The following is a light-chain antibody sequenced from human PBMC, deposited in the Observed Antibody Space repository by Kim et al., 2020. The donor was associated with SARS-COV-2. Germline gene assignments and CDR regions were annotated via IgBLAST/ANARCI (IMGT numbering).Light chain of an antibody. CDR3: CSYAGSYTWV. J-gene: IGLJ7*01. CDR1: SSDVGSYIY. V-gene: IGLV2-11*01. Sequence: QSALTQPRSVSGSPGQSVTISCTGISSDVGSYIYVSWYQHHPGKAPKLVIYDVSRRPSGVPDRFSGSTSGNTASLTISGLQSDDEADYYCCSYAGSYTWVFGGCTQLTVL. CDR2: DVS.